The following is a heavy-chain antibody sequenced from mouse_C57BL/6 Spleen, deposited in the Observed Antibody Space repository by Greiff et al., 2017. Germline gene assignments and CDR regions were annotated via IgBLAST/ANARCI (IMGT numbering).Heavy chain of an antibody. CDR2: INTYYGTT. D-gene: IGHD1-1*01. V-gene: IGHV1-39*01. CDR3: AREDGSSYGGRD. CDR1: GYSFTDYN. J-gene: IGHJ2*01. Sequence: EVQLQQSGPELVKPGASVKISCKASGYSFTDYNMNWVKQSNGKSLEWVGVINTYYGTTGYNKKVKGKATLTVDQSSSTAYMQLNSLTSEDSAVYDCAREDGSSYGGRDWGQGTTLTVSS.